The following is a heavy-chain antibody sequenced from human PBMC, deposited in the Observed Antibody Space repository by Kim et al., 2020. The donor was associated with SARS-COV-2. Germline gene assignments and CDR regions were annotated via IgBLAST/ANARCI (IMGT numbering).Heavy chain of an antibody. Sequence: ASVKVSCKASGYTFTSYAMNWVRQAPGQGLEWMGWINTNTGNPTYAQGFTGRFVFSLDTSVSTAYLQISSLKAEDTAVYYCARVRGTIFVVVIIGGWFDPWGQGTLVTVSS. D-gene: IGHD3-3*01. V-gene: IGHV7-4-1*02. J-gene: IGHJ5*02. CDR1: GYTFTSYA. CDR2: INTNTGNP. CDR3: ARVRGTIFVVVIIGGWFDP.